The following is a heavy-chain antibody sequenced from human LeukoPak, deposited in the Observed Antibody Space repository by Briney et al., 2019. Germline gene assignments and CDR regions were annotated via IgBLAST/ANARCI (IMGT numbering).Heavy chain of an antibody. Sequence: GGTLRLSCAVSGFVSAVYAMHCGRQAPGKGLEWVSLISGDGGSTYYADSVKGRFTISRDNSKHSLYLQMNSLRTEDTALYYCAKDGRYDSSGYYDYWGQGTLVTVSS. CDR1: GFVSAVYA. V-gene: IGHV3-43*02. CDR3: AKDGRYDSSGYYDY. CDR2: ISGDGGST. J-gene: IGHJ4*02. D-gene: IGHD3-22*01.